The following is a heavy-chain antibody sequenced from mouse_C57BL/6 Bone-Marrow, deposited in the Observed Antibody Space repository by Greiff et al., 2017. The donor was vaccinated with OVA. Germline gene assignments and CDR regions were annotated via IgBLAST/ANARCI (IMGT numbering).Heavy chain of an antibody. CDR2: ISYDGSN. Sequence: EVKLEESGPGLVKPSQSLSLTCSVTGYSITSGYYWNWIRQFPGNKLEWMGYISYDGSNNYNPSLKNRISITRDTSKNQFFLKLNSVTTEDTATYYCARGGYDYDGGYWGQGTTLTVSS. J-gene: IGHJ2*01. D-gene: IGHD2-4*01. V-gene: IGHV3-6*01. CDR1: GYSITSGYY. CDR3: ARGGYDYDGGY.